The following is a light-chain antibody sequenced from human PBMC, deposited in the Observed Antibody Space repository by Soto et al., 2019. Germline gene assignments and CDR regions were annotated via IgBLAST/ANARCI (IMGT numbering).Light chain of an antibody. CDR3: AAWDDSLNGPI. CDR1: TSNIGRNI. V-gene: IGLV1-44*01. Sequence: QSVLTQPPSASGTPGQRVTISCSGSTSNIGRNIVNWYQQLPGTAPKLLIHSYNRRPLGIPDRFSGSKSGTSASLAISGLQSEDEADYYCAAWDDSLNGPIFAGGTKLTVL. J-gene: IGLJ2*01. CDR2: SYN.